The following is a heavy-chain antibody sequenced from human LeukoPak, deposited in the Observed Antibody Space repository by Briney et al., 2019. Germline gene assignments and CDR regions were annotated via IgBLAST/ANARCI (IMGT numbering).Heavy chain of an antibody. J-gene: IGHJ4*02. V-gene: IGHV3-23*01. Sequence: GGSLRLSCAASGSTFSRHSMNWVRQAPGKGLEWVSGISGSGGSTYYADSVKGRFSISRDNSKNTLYLQLNSLRVEDTAEYYCAKAHGGSYHSGIDWGQGTLVIVSS. D-gene: IGHD1-26*01. CDR3: AKAHGGSYHSGID. CDR2: ISGSGGST. CDR1: GSTFSRHS.